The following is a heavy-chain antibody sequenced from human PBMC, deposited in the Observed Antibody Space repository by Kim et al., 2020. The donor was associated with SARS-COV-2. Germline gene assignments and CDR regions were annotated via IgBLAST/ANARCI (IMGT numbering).Heavy chain of an antibody. D-gene: IGHD6-19*01. CDR1: GGSISSSSYY. CDR3: ATNTTSSGWYYYYYYGMDV. J-gene: IGHJ6*02. Sequence: SETLSLTCTVSGGSISSSSYYWGWIRQPPGKGLEWIGSIYYSGSTYYNPSLKSRVTISVDTSKNQFSLKLSSMTAADTAVYYCATNTTSSGWYYYYYYGMDVWGQGTTVTVSS. V-gene: IGHV4-39*01. CDR2: IYYSGST.